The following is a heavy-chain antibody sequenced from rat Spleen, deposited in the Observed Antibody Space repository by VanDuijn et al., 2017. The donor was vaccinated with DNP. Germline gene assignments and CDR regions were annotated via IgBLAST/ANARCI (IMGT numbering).Heavy chain of an antibody. Sequence: EVQLVESGGDFVQPGRSLKLSCAASGFTFSDYNMAWVRQAPKKGLEWVASIIYDGSRTYYRDSVKGRFTISRDNAKSTLYLQMDSLRSEETATYYCARVQLGYYALDAWGQGTSVTVSS. CDR1: GFTFSDYN. CDR2: IIYDGSRT. CDR3: ARVQLGYYALDA. V-gene: IGHV5S10*01. J-gene: IGHJ4*01. D-gene: IGHD5-1*01.